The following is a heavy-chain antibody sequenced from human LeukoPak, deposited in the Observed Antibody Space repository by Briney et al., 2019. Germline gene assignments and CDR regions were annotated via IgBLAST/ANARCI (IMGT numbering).Heavy chain of an antibody. CDR3: ARDHYDLDY. D-gene: IGHD3-22*01. J-gene: IGHJ4*02. V-gene: IGHV3-30-3*01. Sequence: GGSLTHSCAVSGFTLCRYAMHCVRQATGKGLEGVAVISYDGSNKYYADSVKGRFTISRDNSKNTLYLQMNSLRAEDTAVYYCARDHYDLDYWGQGTLVTVSS. CDR2: ISYDGSNK. CDR1: GFTLCRYA.